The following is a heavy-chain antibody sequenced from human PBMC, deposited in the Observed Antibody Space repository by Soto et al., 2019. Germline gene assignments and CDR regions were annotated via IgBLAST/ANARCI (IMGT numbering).Heavy chain of an antibody. J-gene: IGHJ4*02. CDR1: GYTFTGYY. V-gene: IGHV1-2*04. CDR2: INPNSGGT. Sequence: ASVKXSCKASGYTFTGYYMHWVRQAPGQGLEWMGWINPNSGGTNYAQKFQGWVTMTRDTSISTAYMGLSRLRSDGTAVYYCARSYTLRYFDWSPPDYWGQGTLVTVSS. D-gene: IGHD3-9*01. CDR3: ARSYTLRYFDWSPPDY.